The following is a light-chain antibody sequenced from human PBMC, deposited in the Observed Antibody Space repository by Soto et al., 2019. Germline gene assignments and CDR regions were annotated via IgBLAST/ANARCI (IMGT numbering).Light chain of an antibody. CDR3: QQYGSSRT. CDR1: QSVSSSY. J-gene: IGKJ1*01. V-gene: IGKV3-20*01. CDR2: GAS. Sequence: EIVLTQSPGTLSLSPGERATLSCRASQSVSSSYLAWYPQTPGQAPRLLIYGASSRATGIPDRFSGSGSGTDFTLTISRLEPEDFAVYYCQQYGSSRTFGQGTKVEIK.